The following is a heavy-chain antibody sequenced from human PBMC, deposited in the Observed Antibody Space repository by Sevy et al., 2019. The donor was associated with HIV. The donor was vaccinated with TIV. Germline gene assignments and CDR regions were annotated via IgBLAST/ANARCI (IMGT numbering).Heavy chain of an antibody. V-gene: IGHV3-30-3*01. CDR2: ISYEGTET. Sequence: GGYLRLSCAASGFAFSTHAMHWVRQAPGKGLEWLAVISYEGTETFYAASVEGRFTISRDNSKNMLSLQINSLRPEDTATSYCARDGGYSVKWYPLYWGHGTLVTVSS. J-gene: IGHJ4*01. CDR3: ARDGGYSVKWYPLY. CDR1: GFAFSTHA. D-gene: IGHD1-26*01.